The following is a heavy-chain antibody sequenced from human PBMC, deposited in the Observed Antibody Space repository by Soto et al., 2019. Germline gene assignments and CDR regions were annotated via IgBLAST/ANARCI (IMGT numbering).Heavy chain of an antibody. D-gene: IGHD3-10*01. CDR1: GFTFSSYA. Sequence: QVQLVESGGGVVQPGRSLRLSCAASGFTFSSYAMHWVRQAPGKGLEWVAVISYDGSNKYYADSVKGRFTISRDNSKNTLYLQMNSLRAEDTAVYYCAREYYYGSGSYWGQGTLVTVSS. V-gene: IGHV3-30-3*01. J-gene: IGHJ4*02. CDR2: ISYDGSNK. CDR3: AREYYYGSGSY.